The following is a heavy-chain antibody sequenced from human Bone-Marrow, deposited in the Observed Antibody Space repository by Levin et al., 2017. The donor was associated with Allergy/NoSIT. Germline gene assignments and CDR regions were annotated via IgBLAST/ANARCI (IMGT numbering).Heavy chain of an antibody. CDR3: AKSRDFRRGDWFDP. Sequence: GSLRLSCGVYGGSLRGYYWNWIRQSPVKGLEWIGEIHHSGGTNYNPSLTSRVIISVDTSRNQFSLNLTSVTAADTAVYFCAKSRDFRRGDWFDPWGQGTRVTVSS. V-gene: IGHV4-34*01. CDR1: GGSLRGYY. CDR2: IHHSGGT. J-gene: IGHJ5*02. D-gene: IGHD1-26*01.